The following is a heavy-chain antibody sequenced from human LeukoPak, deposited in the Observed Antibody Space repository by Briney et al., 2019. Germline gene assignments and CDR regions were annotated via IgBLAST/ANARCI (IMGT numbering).Heavy chain of an antibody. D-gene: IGHD4-17*01. CDR3: ARGRYYFDY. V-gene: IGHV3-74*01. CDR2: FNSEGSST. J-gene: IGHJ4*02. CDR1: GFTFSTYW. Sequence: GGSLRLSCAASGFTFSTYWMHWVRHAPGKGLVWVSHFNSEGSSTSYADSVKGRFTISRDNAKNTLYLQMNSLRVEDTAVYYCARGRYYFDYWGQGTLVTVSS.